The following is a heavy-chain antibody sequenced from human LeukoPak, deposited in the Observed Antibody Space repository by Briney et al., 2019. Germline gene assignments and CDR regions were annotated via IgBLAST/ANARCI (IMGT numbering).Heavy chain of an antibody. J-gene: IGHJ4*02. CDR1: GFIFSSYA. Sequence: GGSLRLSCAASGFIFSSYAMSWVRQAPGKGLEWAAVISGSGDSTYYADSVKGRFTISRDNSKNTLYLQMNSLRAEDTAVYYCANDGPRYCTSTSCYAPLDSWGQGTQVTVSS. CDR3: ANDGPRYCTSTSCYAPLDS. D-gene: IGHD2-2*01. V-gene: IGHV3-23*01. CDR2: ISGSGDST.